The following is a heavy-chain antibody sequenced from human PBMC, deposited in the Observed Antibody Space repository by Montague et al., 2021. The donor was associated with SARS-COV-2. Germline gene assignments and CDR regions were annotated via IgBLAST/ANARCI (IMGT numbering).Heavy chain of an antibody. D-gene: IGHD6-13*01. Sequence: SETLSLTCTVSGGSISSSSYYWGWIRQPPGKGLEWIESIYYSGSTYYNPSLKSRVTISVDTSKNQFSLKLSSVTAADTAVYYCAGRGVRYSSSWYSYWFDPWGQGTLVTVSS. V-gene: IGHV4-39*01. J-gene: IGHJ5*02. CDR1: GGSISSSSYY. CDR2: IYYSGST. CDR3: AGRGVRYSSSWYSYWFDP.